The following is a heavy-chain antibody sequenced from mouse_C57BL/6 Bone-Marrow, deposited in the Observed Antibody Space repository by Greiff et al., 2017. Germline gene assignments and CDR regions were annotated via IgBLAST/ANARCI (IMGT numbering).Heavy chain of an antibody. CDR3: TSERWLLPWYFGF. D-gene: IGHD2-3*01. CDR1: GFNIKDDY. Sequence: EVQLQQSGAELVRPGASVKLSCTASGFNIKDDYMHWVKQRPEQGLEWIGWIDPENGATEYASKFQGKATITADTSSTTAYLQLSSLTSEDTAVYFCTSERWLLPWYFGFCGTGTTVSVSS. J-gene: IGHJ1*03. V-gene: IGHV14-4*01. CDR2: IDPENGAT.